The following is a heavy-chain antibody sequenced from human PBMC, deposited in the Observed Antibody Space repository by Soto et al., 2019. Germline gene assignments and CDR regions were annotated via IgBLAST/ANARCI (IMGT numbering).Heavy chain of an antibody. CDR3: ARLRDGYKLEY. D-gene: IGHD5-12*01. CDR1: GFTFSSYA. Sequence: PGGSLRLSCAASGFTFSSYAMHWVRRAPGKGLEYVSAISSNGGYTYYANSVKGRFTISRDNSKNTLYLQMGSLRAEDMAVYYCARLRDGYKLEYWGQGTLVTVSS. J-gene: IGHJ4*02. CDR2: ISSNGGYT. V-gene: IGHV3-64*01.